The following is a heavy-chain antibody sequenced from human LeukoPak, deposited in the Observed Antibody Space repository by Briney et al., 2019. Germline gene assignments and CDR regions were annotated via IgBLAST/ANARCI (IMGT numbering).Heavy chain of an antibody. V-gene: IGHV1-46*01. J-gene: IGHJ4*02. CDR3: ARDFYYYGSGSYEGGDFDY. D-gene: IGHD3-10*01. Sequence: GASVKVSCKASGYTFTSYYMHWVRQAPGQGLEWMGIINPSGGSTSYAQKFQGGVTMTRDTSTSTVYMELSSLRSEDTAVYYCARDFYYYGSGSYEGGDFDYWGQGTLVTVSS. CDR1: GYTFTSYY. CDR2: INPSGGST.